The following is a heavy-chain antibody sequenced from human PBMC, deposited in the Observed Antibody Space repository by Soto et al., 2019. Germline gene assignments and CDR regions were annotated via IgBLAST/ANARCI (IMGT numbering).Heavy chain of an antibody. CDR1: GFSLSSYW. Sequence: EVQLVESGGGLVQPGGSLRLSCAASGFSLSSYWMSWVRQAPGKGLEWVANMNQDGSESDYVGSVKGRFTFTRDNAKNSLYLQMNSLRAEDTAVYYCARLSTSAGRRDLACWCKGTLVTVSS. J-gene: IGHJ4*02. V-gene: IGHV3-7*01. CDR2: MNQDGSES. CDR3: ARLSTSAGRRDLAC.